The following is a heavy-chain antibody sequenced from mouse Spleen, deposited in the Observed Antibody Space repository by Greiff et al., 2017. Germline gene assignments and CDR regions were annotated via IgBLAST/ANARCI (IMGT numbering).Heavy chain of an antibody. V-gene: IGHV5-15*01. J-gene: IGHJ4*01. D-gene: IGHD6-1*01. CDR1: GFTFSDYG. CDR3: ARPSVGTHAMDY. CDR2: ISNLAYSI. Sequence: EVQRVESGGGLVKPGGSLKLSCAASGFTFSDYGMAWVRQAPGKGPEWVAFISNLAYSIYYADTVTGRFTISRENAKNTLYLEMSSLRSEDTAMYYCARPSVGTHAMDYWGQGTSVTVSS.